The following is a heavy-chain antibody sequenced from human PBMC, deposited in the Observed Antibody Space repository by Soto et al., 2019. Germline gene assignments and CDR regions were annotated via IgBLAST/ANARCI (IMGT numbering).Heavy chain of an antibody. J-gene: IGHJ6*02. CDR2: VSVGWAT. V-gene: IGHV4-61*01. D-gene: IGHD3-16*01. Sequence: ETLSLACSVAGVSARAGSYYWNWIRQPPGKGLEWIGYVSVGWATNYSPSLKSRVTISIDASEFQFSLRLSSVTAADKAIDYCARMMTTIRSGLDIWGQGTKVTVSS. CDR3: ARMMTTIRSGLDI. CDR1: GVSARAGSYY.